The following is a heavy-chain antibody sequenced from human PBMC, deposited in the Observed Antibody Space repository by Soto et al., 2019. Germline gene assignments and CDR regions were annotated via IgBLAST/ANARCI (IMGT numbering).Heavy chain of an antibody. V-gene: IGHV3-33*01. CDR3: GSTNYNPSLKSRVTISVDTSKNQFSLKLSSVTAADTAVYYCARAARPNYDFWSGYYRYYYYYYMDV. Sequence: PGGSLRLSCAASGFTFRNHGIHWVRQAPDKGLEWVAVIWYDGSNKYYTDSVKGRFTISRDNSKNTVYLQMDSLRAEDTAVYYCGSTNYNPSLKSRVTISVDTSKNQFSLKLSSVTAADTAVYYCARAARPNYDFWSGYYRYYYYYYMDVWGKGTTVTVSS. CDR2: IWYDGSNK. CDR1: GFTFRNHG. D-gene: IGHD3-10*01. J-gene: IGHJ6*03.